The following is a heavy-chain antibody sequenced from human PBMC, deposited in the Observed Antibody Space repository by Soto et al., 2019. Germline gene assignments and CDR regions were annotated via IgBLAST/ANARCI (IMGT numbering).Heavy chain of an antibody. CDR1: GGSISSNYY. Sequence: QVQLQESGPGLVEPSQTLSLTCTVSGGSISSNYYWSWIRQSPGKGLEWIGHIYNSGSTYSNPSLTSXXTXSXXTSKNQFSLRLTSVTAADTAVYYCARGPSSDKIDYWGQGTLVTVSS. J-gene: IGHJ4*02. CDR3: ARGPSSDKIDY. D-gene: IGHD3-10*01. V-gene: IGHV4-30-4*01. CDR2: IYNSGST.